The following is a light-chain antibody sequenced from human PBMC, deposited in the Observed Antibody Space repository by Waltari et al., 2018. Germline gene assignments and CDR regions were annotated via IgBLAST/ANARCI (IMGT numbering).Light chain of an antibody. CDR2: DAS. Sequence: DIQMTQSPSSLSASVGDRVTITCQASQDINNYLNWYQQKPGKAPNFLIYDASNLETGVPSRFSGSGSGTDFTLTISNLQPEDAATYYCQQYDNLPTFGGGTKVEIK. CDR1: QDINNY. CDR3: QQYDNLPT. V-gene: IGKV1-33*01. J-gene: IGKJ4*01.